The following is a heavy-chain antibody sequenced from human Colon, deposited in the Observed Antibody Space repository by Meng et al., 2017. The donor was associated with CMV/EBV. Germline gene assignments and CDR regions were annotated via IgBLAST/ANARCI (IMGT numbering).Heavy chain of an antibody. D-gene: IGHD1-26*01. CDR1: GFTCSDYW. CDR2: VNRDGSTT. Sequence: LSCAASGFTCSDYWVHWVRQTPGKGLVWVSRVNRDGSTTDYADSVKGRFTISRDNAKNTFYLQMNSLRAEDTAVYYCARAAPSGSYDFWGQGTLVTVSS. CDR3: ARAAPSGSYDF. J-gene: IGHJ4*02. V-gene: IGHV3-74*01.